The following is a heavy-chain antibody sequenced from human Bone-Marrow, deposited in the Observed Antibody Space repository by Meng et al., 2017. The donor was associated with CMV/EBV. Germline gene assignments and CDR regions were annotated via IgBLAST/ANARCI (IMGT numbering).Heavy chain of an antibody. J-gene: IGHJ5*01. CDR3: ARGYFFHWFDP. V-gene: IGHV4-39*07. Sequence: GSLRLSCTVSGGSISSSSYYWGWIRQPPGKRLEGIGSIYYSGSTYYNPSLKSRVTISVDTSKNQFSLKLSSVTAADTDVYYCARGYFFHWFDPWGQGTLVTVSS. CDR2: IYYSGST. CDR1: GGSISSSSYY. D-gene: IGHD3-10*01.